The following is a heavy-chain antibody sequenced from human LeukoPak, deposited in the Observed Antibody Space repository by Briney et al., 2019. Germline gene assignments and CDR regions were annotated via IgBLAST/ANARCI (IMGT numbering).Heavy chain of an antibody. CDR3: ASMVRGAYNWFDP. CDR2: ISAYNGNT. Sequence: ASVKVSCKASGYTFTSYGISWVRQAPGQGLEWMGWISAYNGNTNYAQKLQGRVTITTDTSTSTAYMELRSLRSDDTAVYYCASMVRGAYNWFDPWGQGTLVTVSS. D-gene: IGHD3-10*01. CDR1: GYTFTSYG. J-gene: IGHJ5*02. V-gene: IGHV1-18*01.